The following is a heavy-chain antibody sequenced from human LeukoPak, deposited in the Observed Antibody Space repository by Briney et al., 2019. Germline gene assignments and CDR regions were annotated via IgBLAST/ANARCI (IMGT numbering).Heavy chain of an antibody. D-gene: IGHD6-19*01. CDR3: ARGVGWYGGDY. J-gene: IGHJ4*02. Sequence: ASVKVSCKASGGTFSSYAISWVRQAPGQGLEWMGRIIPILGIANYAQKFQGRVTITADKSTSTAYMELSSLRSEDTAVYYCARGVGWYGGDYWGQGTLVTVSS. V-gene: IGHV1-69*04. CDR2: IIPILGIA. CDR1: GGTFSSYA.